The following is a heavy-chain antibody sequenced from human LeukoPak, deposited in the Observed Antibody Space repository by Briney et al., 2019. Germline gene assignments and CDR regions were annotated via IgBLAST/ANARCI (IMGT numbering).Heavy chain of an antibody. CDR1: GFTFSSFE. D-gene: IGHD6-19*01. Sequence: QSGGSLRLSCAASGFTFSSFEMNWVRQAPGKGLEWVSSITSRGTSKFYADPVRGRFTISRDNARNSLYLQMNSLRAEDTALYYCARDPGIAVIWGQGTLVTVSS. J-gene: IGHJ4*02. CDR3: ARDPGIAVI. V-gene: IGHV3-48*03. CDR2: ITSRGTSK.